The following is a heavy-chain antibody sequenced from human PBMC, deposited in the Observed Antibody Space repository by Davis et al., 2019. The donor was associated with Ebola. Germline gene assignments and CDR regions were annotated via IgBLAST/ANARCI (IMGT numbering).Heavy chain of an antibody. Sequence: SETLSLTCTVPGGSTSSYYWSWIRQPPGKGLERIGYIYYRGSTNYNPSLKSRVTISVDTSKNQFSLKLSSVTAADTAVYYCARGQGYGDYWYFDLWGRGTLVTVSS. V-gene: IGHV4-59*12. J-gene: IGHJ2*01. CDR3: ARGQGYGDYWYFDL. CDR2: IYYRGST. CDR1: GGSTSSYY. D-gene: IGHD4-17*01.